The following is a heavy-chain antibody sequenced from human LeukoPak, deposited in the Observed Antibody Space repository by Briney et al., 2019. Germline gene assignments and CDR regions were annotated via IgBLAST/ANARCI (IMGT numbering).Heavy chain of an antibody. D-gene: IGHD6-13*01. CDR2: IYYSGST. Sequence: PSETLSLTCTVSGVSISSHYWSWVRQPPGKGLEWVGYIYYSGSTNYNPSLKSRVTISVDTSKNQFSLKLSSVTAADTAVYYCARRRGSSSSYYYYYYYMGVWGKGTTVTVSS. J-gene: IGHJ6*03. V-gene: IGHV4-59*11. CDR1: GVSISSHY. CDR3: ARRRGSSSSYYYYYYYMGV.